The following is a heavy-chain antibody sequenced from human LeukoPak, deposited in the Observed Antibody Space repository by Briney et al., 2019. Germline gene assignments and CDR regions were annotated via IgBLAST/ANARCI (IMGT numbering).Heavy chain of an antibody. Sequence: PGGSLRLSCAASGFTFSAYGMHWVRQAPGEGLEWVAIIWYDGGNKYYADSVKGRFTISRDDSKNTLHLQMNNLRAEDAAVYYCAKVRVTYCVTTTCYGDFDFWVQGTLVTVAS. D-gene: IGHD2-2*01. CDR1: GFTFSAYG. CDR3: AKVRVTYCVTTTCYGDFDF. V-gene: IGHV3-33*06. CDR2: IWYDGGNK. J-gene: IGHJ4*02.